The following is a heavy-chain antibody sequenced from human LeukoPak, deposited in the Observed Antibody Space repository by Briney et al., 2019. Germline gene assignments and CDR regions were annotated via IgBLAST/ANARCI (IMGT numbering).Heavy chain of an antibody. CDR3: ARGPYSSSWSDY. V-gene: IGHV4-39*07. CDR2: ISYSEST. D-gene: IGHD6-13*01. CDR1: RGSINSNSYF. Sequence: SETLSLTCTVSRGSINSNSYFWGWIRQPPGKGLEWIGCISYSESTYYNPSLKSRVTISVDTSKNQFSLKLSSVTAADTAVYYCARGPYSSSWSDYWGQGTLVTVSS. J-gene: IGHJ4*02.